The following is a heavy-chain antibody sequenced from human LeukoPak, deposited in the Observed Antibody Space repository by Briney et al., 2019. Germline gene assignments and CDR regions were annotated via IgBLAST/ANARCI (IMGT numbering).Heavy chain of an antibody. CDR2: ISWNSGSI. J-gene: IGHJ4*02. V-gene: IGHV3-9*01. CDR3: ARVLEAASFDY. Sequence: GRSLRLSCAASGFTFDDYAMHWVRQAPGKGLEWVSGISWNSGSIGYADSVKGRFTISRDNAKNSLYLQMNSLRADDTAVYYCARVLEAASFDYWGQGSPVTVSS. D-gene: IGHD6-13*01. CDR1: GFTFDDYA.